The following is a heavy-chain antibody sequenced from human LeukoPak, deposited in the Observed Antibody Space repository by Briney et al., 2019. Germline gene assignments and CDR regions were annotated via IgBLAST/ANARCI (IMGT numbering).Heavy chain of an antibody. CDR3: ARHGYDFWSGYSFDAFDI. J-gene: IGHJ3*02. CDR1: GGTFSSYA. D-gene: IGHD3-3*01. V-gene: IGHV5-10-1*01. CDR2: IDPSDSYT. Sequence: KVSCKASGGTFSSYAISWVRQMPGKGLEWMGRIDPSDSYTNYSPSFQGHVTISADKSISTAYLQWSSLKASDTAMYYCARHGYDFWSGYSFDAFDIWGQGTMVTVSS.